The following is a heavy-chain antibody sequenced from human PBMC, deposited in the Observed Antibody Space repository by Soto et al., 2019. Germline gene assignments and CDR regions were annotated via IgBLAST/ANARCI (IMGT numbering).Heavy chain of an antibody. V-gene: IGHV1-18*01. CDR2: ISAYNGNT. D-gene: IGHD3-10*01. CDR3: ARDQEYYYGSGSPLGFDP. J-gene: IGHJ5*02. CDR1: GYTFTSYG. Sequence: GASVKVSCKAFGYTFTSYGISWVRQARGQGLEWMGWISAYNGNTNYAQKLQGRVTMTTDTSTSTAYMELRSLRSDDTAVYYCARDQEYYYGSGSPLGFDPWGQGTLVTVSS.